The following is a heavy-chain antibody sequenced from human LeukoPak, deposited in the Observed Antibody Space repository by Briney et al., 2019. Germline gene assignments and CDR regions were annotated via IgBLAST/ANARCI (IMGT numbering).Heavy chain of an antibody. J-gene: IGHJ6*04. D-gene: IGHD3-10*01. CDR1: GFTFSSYW. CDR3: AREYYYGSGSHEYYYGMDV. CDR2: INSDGSST. V-gene: IGHV3-74*01. Sequence: GGSLRLSCAASGFTFSSYWMHCVRQAPGKGLVWVSRINSDGSSTSYADSVKGRFTISRDNAKNTLYLQMNSLRAEDTAVYYCAREYYYGSGSHEYYYGMDVWGKGTTVTVSS.